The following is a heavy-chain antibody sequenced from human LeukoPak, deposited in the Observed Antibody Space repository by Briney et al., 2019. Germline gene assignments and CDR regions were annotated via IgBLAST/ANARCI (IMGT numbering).Heavy chain of an antibody. CDR3: ARATPGTPQF. D-gene: IGHD3-10*01. CDR2: ISHDDETI. CDR1: GFTIRYYY. J-gene: IGHJ4*02. V-gene: IGHV3-11*01. Sequence: PGGSLRLSCAVSGFTIRYYYMSWIRQAPGKGLEWVAYISHDDETIYYADSVKGRFTVSRDNAKDSLFLQMNSPRVEDTAVYFCARATPGTPQFWGQGVLVTVSA.